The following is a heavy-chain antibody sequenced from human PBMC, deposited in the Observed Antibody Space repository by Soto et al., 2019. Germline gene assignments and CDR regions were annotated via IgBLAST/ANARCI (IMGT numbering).Heavy chain of an antibody. CDR2: ISGNGGSI. Sequence: GGSLRLSCAASGVTFSAYAMNWVRRAPGKGLEWVSGISGNGGSIYYADSVKGRFTISRDNFKNTIYLQMNSLRAEDTAMYYCARSLRPLSWFDPWGQGTLVTVPQ. D-gene: IGHD3-10*01. CDR3: ARSLRPLSWFDP. CDR1: GVTFSAYA. J-gene: IGHJ5*02. V-gene: IGHV3-23*01.